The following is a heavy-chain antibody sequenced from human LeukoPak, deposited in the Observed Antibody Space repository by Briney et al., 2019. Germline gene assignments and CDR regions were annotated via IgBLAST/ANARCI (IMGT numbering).Heavy chain of an antibody. Sequence: SQTLSLTCTVSGGSISSGGYYWSWIRQHPGKGLEWIGYIYYSGSTYYSPSLKSRVTISVDTSMNQFSLKLSSVTAADTAVYYCARGRAGGFDYWGQGTLVTVSS. V-gene: IGHV4-31*03. J-gene: IGHJ4*02. D-gene: IGHD6-13*01. CDR2: IYYSGST. CDR1: GGSISSGGYY. CDR3: ARGRAGGFDY.